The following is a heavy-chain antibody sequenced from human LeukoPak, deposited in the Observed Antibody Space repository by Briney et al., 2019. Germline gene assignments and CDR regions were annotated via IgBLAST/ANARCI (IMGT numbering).Heavy chain of an antibody. J-gene: IGHJ4*02. CDR2: ISYDGSNK. Sequence: GRSLRLSCAASGFTFSSYAMHWVRQAPGKGLEWVAVISYDGSNKYYADSVKGRFTVSRDNAKNTLYLQMNSLRVEDTAVYYCATYNWEYDVDYWGQGTLVTVSS. V-gene: IGHV3-30-3*01. CDR1: GFTFSSYA. D-gene: IGHD1-20*01. CDR3: ATYNWEYDVDY.